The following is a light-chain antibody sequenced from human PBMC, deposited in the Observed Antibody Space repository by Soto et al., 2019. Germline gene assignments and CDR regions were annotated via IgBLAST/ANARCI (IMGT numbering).Light chain of an antibody. CDR3: CSDAYSSTFWV. V-gene: IGLV2-23*03. Sequence: QSALTQPASVSGSPGQSITISCTGTSSDVGSYNLVSWYQQHPGKAPKLMIYEGSKRPSGVSNRFSGSKSGNTASLTISGLQAEDEADYYCCSDAYSSTFWVFGGGTKLTVL. CDR2: EGS. J-gene: IGLJ3*02. CDR1: SSDVGSYNL.